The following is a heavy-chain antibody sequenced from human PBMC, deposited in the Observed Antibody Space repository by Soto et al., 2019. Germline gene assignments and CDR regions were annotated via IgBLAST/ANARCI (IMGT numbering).Heavy chain of an antibody. Sequence: EVQLVESGGGLVQPGGSLRLSYVASGFTFSNHWMHWVRQGPEKGLVWVSRIKSDGSNINYADSVKGRFTISRDNAKNTLYLQMNSLRADDTAVYFCARGFDITGTATLLFDYWGQGILVTVSS. CDR1: GFTFSNHW. CDR3: ARGFDITGTATLLFDY. CDR2: IKSDGSNI. V-gene: IGHV3-74*01. D-gene: IGHD1-20*01. J-gene: IGHJ4*02.